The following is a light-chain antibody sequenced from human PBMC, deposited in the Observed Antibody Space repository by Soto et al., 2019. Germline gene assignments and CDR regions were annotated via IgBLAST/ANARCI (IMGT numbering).Light chain of an antibody. V-gene: IGKV1-12*01. J-gene: IGKJ4*01. Sequence: DIQLTQSPSSVSASVGDRVTVTCRASQGISSWLAWYQQKPGKAPKLLIYAASTLQSGLPSRFSCSGSGRDVAVRISSLQPEDFATYYCQQADNFHLSLGGGAKVHIK. CDR1: QGISSW. CDR2: AAS. CDR3: QQADNFHLS.